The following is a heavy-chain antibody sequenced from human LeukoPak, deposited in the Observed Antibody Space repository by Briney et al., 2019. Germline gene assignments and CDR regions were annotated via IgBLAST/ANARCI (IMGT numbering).Heavy chain of an antibody. D-gene: IGHD3-22*01. CDR2: ISSSSSYT. Sequence: PGGSLRLSCAASGFTFSDYYMSWIRQAPGKGLEWVSYISSSSSYTNYADSVKGRFTISRDNAKNSLYLQMNSLRAEDTAVYYCARSLLLGTSVDYWGQGTLVTVSS. CDR3: ARSLLLGTSVDY. V-gene: IGHV3-11*06. CDR1: GFTFSDYY. J-gene: IGHJ4*02.